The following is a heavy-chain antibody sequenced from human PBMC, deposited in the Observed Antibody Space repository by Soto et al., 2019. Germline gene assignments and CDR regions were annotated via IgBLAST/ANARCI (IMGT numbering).Heavy chain of an antibody. CDR2: VDYSGTA. CDR1: SGSISVTNAF. V-gene: IGHV4-39*01. J-gene: IGHJ4*02. CDR3: ARITGRHLDY. Sequence: NPSETLSLTCTVSSGSISVTNAFWGWVRQPPGKGLEWVGNVDYSGTAYFSPSLATRVTFHVDTSKNQFSLTLYSVTAADTAVYYCARITGRHLDYWGQGILVTVSS. D-gene: IGHD1-20*01.